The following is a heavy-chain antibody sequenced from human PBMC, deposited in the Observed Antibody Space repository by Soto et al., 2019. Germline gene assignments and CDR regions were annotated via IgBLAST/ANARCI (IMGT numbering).Heavy chain of an antibody. J-gene: IGHJ4*02. CDR1: GGSFSSYH. Sequence: SETLSLTXAVYGGSFSSYHWSWIRQTPGKGLEWIGEINHLTTTNYNPSLKSRVIISLDTPKNQFSLKLSSVTAADTAVYYCARGYDTALAPIFWGQGILVTVSS. D-gene: IGHD5-18*01. CDR3: ARGYDTALAPIF. V-gene: IGHV4-34*01. CDR2: INHLTTT.